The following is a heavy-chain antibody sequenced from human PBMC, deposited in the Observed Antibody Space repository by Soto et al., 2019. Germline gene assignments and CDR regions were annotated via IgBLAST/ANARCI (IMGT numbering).Heavy chain of an antibody. D-gene: IGHD3-3*01. CDR2: MIPIFGTA. J-gene: IGHJ5*02. Sequence: SVKVSCKASGGTFSSYAISWVRQAPGQGLEWMGGMIPIFGTANYAQKFQGRVTITADKSTSTAYMELSSLGSEDTAVYYCARVPDYDFSSSYSFDPWRKRTMVTVPS. CDR3: ARVPDYDFSSSYSFDP. CDR1: GGTFSSYA. V-gene: IGHV1-69*06.